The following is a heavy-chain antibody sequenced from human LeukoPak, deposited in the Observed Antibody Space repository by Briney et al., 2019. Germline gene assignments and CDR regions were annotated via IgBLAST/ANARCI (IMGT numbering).Heavy chain of an antibody. CDR3: ARGRFLTMVRFYYYGMDV. Sequence: SETLSLTCAVYGGSFSGYYWSWIRQPPGKGLEWIGEINHSGSTNYNPSLKSRVTISVDTSKNQFSLKLSSVTAADTAVYYCARGRFLTMVRFYYYGMDVWGQGTTVTVSS. CDR1: GGSFSGYY. CDR2: INHSGST. V-gene: IGHV4-34*01. D-gene: IGHD3-10*01. J-gene: IGHJ6*02.